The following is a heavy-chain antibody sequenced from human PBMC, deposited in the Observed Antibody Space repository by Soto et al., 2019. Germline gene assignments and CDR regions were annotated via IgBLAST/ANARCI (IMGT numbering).Heavy chain of an antibody. Sequence: GESLKISCKGSGYSLTSYWIGWVRQMPVKGLEWMGIIYPGDSDTRYSPSFQGQVTISADKSISTAYLQWSSLKASDTAMYYCARHITIFGVVSGMDVWGQGTTVTVSS. V-gene: IGHV5-51*01. CDR1: GYSLTSYW. D-gene: IGHD3-3*01. CDR2: IYPGDSDT. J-gene: IGHJ6*02. CDR3: ARHITIFGVVSGMDV.